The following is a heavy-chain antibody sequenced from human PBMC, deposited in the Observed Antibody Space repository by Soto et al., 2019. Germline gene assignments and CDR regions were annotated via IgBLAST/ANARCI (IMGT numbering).Heavy chain of an antibody. CDR1: GGSISSYY. CDR2: IYYSGST. Sequence: SETLSLTCTVSGGSISSYYWSWIRQPPGKGLERIRYIYYSGSTNYNPSLKSRVTISVDTSKNQFSLKLSSVTAADTAVYYFSRTGPRGAYYYDSSGSPFGYWGQGTLVTVSS. V-gene: IGHV4-59*01. J-gene: IGHJ4*02. CDR3: SRTGPRGAYYYDSSGSPFGY. D-gene: IGHD3-22*01.